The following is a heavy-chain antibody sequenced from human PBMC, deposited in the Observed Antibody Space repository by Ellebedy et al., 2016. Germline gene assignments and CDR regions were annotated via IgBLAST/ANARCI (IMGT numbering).Heavy chain of an antibody. CDR1: GFTVSSNS. J-gene: IGHJ5*02. D-gene: IGHD2-15*01. V-gene: IGHV3-53*01. Sequence: GESLKISCAASGFTVSSNSMSWVRQAPGKGLEWVADIYVGGSTYYGASVRGRFTISSDISKNKVYLPMNRLRAEDPVVYFCAKTQRGGYCRGGTCTVDWFDPWGQGTLVTVSS. CDR2: IYVGGST. CDR3: AKTQRGGYCRGGTCTVDWFDP.